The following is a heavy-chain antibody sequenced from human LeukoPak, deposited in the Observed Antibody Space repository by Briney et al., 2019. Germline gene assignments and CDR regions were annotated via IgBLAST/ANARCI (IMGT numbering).Heavy chain of an antibody. CDR1: GFTFSSYW. CDR2: IKGDERST. Sequence: PGGSLRLSCAASGFTFSSYWLHWVRHAPGKGLVWVSRIKGDERSTNYADSVKGRFTISRDNAKNTVYLEMNSLRAEDTAVYYCARIGLYSSSWYFDIWGQGTMVTVSS. J-gene: IGHJ3*02. D-gene: IGHD6-13*01. CDR3: ARIGLYSSSWYFDI. V-gene: IGHV3-74*01.